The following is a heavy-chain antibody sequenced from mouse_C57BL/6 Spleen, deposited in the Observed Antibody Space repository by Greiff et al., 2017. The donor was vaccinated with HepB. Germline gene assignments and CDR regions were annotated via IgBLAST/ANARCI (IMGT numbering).Heavy chain of an antibody. V-gene: IGHV5-17*01. CDR3: ARPIYSNYEGYAMDY. Sequence: EVKLMESGGGLVKPGGSLKLSCAASGFTFSDYGMHWVRQAPEKGLEWVAYISSGSSTIYYADTVKGRFTISRDNAKNTLFLQMTSLRSEDTAMYYCARPIYSNYEGYAMDYWGQGTSVTVSS. D-gene: IGHD2-5*01. J-gene: IGHJ4*01. CDR2: ISSGSSTI. CDR1: GFTFSDYG.